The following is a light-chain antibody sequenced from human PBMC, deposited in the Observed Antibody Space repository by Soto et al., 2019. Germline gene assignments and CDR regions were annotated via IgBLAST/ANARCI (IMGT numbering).Light chain of an antibody. Sequence: EIVLTQSPATLSLSPGERATLSCRASQSVSSYLASYQQKPGQAPRLLIYDTSTRATAIPARFSGSGSGTAVAIPISSLLPEDFSVFYCQQRSYRSLTFGQGTKVEIK. CDR3: QQRSYRSLT. CDR1: QSVSSY. CDR2: DTS. J-gene: IGKJ1*01. V-gene: IGKV3-11*01.